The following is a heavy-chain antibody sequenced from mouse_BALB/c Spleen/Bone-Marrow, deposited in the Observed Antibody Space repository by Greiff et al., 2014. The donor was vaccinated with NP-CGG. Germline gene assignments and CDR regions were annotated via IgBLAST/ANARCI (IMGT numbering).Heavy chain of an antibody. J-gene: IGHJ3*01. CDR2: IDPDDSET. CDR1: GNTFTNYW. Sequence: QVQLQQSGAELVRPGASVKLSCKASGNTFTNYWMSWVKQRPEQGLEWIGRIDPDDSETHYNQKFEDKAILTVDKSSSTAYMRLSSRTSEDAAVYYCVRFGFAYWGQGTLVTVSA. V-gene: IGHV1-52*01. CDR3: VRFGFAY.